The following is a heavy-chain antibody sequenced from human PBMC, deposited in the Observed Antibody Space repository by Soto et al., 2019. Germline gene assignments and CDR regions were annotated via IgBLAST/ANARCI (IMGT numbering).Heavy chain of an antibody. CDR2: INPSGGST. CDR3: ARAGVSAAAGSWGATWFDP. Sequence: QVQLVQSGAEVKKPGASVKVSCKASGYTFTSYYMHWVRQAPGQGLEWMGIINPSGGSTSYAQKFQSRVTMTRDTSTSTVYMELSSLRSEDTAVYYCARAGVSAAAGSWGATWFDPWGQGTLVTVSS. CDR1: GYTFTSYY. J-gene: IGHJ5*02. V-gene: IGHV1-46*01. D-gene: IGHD6-13*01.